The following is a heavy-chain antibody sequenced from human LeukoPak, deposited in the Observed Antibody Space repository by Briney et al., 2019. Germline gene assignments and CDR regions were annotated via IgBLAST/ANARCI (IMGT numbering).Heavy chain of an antibody. J-gene: IGHJ5*02. V-gene: IGHV4-34*01. CDR2: INHSGSA. D-gene: IGHD2-15*01. Sequence: SETLSLTCAVYGGSFSGYYWSWIRQPPGKGLEWIGEINHSGSASYHPSLKSRATISVDTSKNQISLKLTSGTAADTAVYYCARGGGDCSGGTCYIDAWGQGTLVTVSS. CDR1: GGSFSGYY. CDR3: ARGGGDCSGGTCYIDA.